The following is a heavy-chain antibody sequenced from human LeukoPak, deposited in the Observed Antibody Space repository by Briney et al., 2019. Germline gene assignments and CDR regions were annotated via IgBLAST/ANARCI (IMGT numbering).Heavy chain of an antibody. CDR3: ARGYYDFWSGYYIDAFDI. D-gene: IGHD3-3*01. CDR1: GGSFSGYY. Sequence: PSETLSLTCAVYGGSFSGYYWSWIRQPPGKGLEWIGEINHSGSTNYNPSLKSRVTISVDTSKNQFSLKLSSVTAADTAVYYCARGYYDFWSGYYIDAFDIWGQGTMVTVSS. J-gene: IGHJ3*02. CDR2: INHSGST. V-gene: IGHV4-34*01.